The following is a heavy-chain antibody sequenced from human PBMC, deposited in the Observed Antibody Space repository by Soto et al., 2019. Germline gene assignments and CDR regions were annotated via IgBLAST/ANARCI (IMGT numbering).Heavy chain of an antibody. CDR1: GFTFSSYG. CDR3: ANLGYSSSSPYDY. Sequence: QVQLVESGGGVVQPGRSLRLSCAASGFTFSSYGMHWVRQAPGEGLEWVAVISYDGSNKYYADSVKGRFTISRDNSKNTLYLQMNSLRAEDTAVYYCANLGYSSSSPYDYWGQGTLVTVSS. V-gene: IGHV3-30*18. J-gene: IGHJ4*02. D-gene: IGHD6-6*01. CDR2: ISYDGSNK.